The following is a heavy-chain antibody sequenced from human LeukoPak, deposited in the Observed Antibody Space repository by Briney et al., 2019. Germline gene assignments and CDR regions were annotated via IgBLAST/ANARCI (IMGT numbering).Heavy chain of an antibody. J-gene: IGHJ5*02. D-gene: IGHD6-13*01. Sequence: GASVKVSCKASGYTFTSYDINWVRQATGQGLEWMGWMNPNSGNTGYAQKFQGRVTMTRNTSISTAYMELSSLRSEDTAVYYCARTPQISWYRQRYNWFDPWGQGTLVTVSS. CDR3: ARTPQISWYRQRYNWFDP. CDR1: GYTFTSYD. CDR2: MNPNSGNT. V-gene: IGHV1-8*01.